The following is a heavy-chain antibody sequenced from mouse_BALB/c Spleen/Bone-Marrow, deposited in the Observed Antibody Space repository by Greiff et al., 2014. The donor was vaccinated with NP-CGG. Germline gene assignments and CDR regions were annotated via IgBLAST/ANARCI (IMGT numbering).Heavy chain of an antibody. V-gene: IGHV2-9*02. CDR3: ARGDYDYAMDY. J-gene: IGHJ4*01. CDR2: IWAGGTT. Sequence: VHLVESGPGLVAPSQSLSITCTVSGFSLPRFGVHWVRQPPGKGLEWLGIIWAGGTTNYNSALMSRLSISKGNSKSQVFLKMNSLQTDDTAMYYCARGDYDYAMDYWGQGTSVTVSS. D-gene: IGHD2-4*01. CDR1: GFSLPRFG.